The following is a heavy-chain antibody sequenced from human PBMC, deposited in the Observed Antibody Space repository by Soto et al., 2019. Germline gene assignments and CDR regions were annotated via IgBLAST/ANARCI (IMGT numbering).Heavy chain of an antibody. Sequence: QVQLVQSGAEVKKPGASVKVSCKASGYTFTGYYMHWVRQAPGQGLEWMGWINPNSGGTNYAQTFQGRGTMPRDTSLITALRELSRLGSDDTAVYYCARGTAHTYYDFWSGYYGPYYYSGMEVWGQGTTVTFSS. D-gene: IGHD3-3*01. V-gene: IGHV1-2*02. CDR2: INPNSGGT. J-gene: IGHJ6*02. CDR3: ARGTAHTYYDFWSGYYGPYYYSGMEV. CDR1: GYTFTGYY.